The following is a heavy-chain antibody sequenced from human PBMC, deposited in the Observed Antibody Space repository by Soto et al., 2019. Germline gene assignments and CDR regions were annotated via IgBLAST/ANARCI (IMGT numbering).Heavy chain of an antibody. Sequence: PSESLSLSCTASGGTISSYDWSWIRQPAGKGLEWIGRIYTSGSTNYNPSLKSRVTMSVDTSKNQFSLKLSPVTAADTAVYFCARVSWSGYSGGMDVWGQGTTVTVSS. D-gene: IGHD3-3*01. CDR2: IYTSGST. V-gene: IGHV4-4*07. CDR1: GGTISSYD. CDR3: ARVSWSGYSGGMDV. J-gene: IGHJ6*02.